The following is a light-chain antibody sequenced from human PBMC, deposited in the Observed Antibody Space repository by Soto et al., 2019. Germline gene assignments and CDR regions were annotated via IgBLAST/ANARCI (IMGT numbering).Light chain of an antibody. Sequence: IQMTQSPSSVSASVGDRVTITCRASQPISSWLAWYQQKPGQPPNLLIHSASTLRSGVPSRFSGSESGTLFTLTITNLQPEDFATYYCQQASSFPHTFGGGTKVEV. V-gene: IGKV1-12*01. CDR3: QQASSFPHT. CDR2: SAS. CDR1: QPISSW. J-gene: IGKJ4*01.